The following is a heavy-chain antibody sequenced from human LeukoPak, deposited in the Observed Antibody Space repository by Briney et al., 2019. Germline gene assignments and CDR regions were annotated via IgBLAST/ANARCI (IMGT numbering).Heavy chain of an antibody. V-gene: IGHV3-33*08. CDR3: AREGPRGNSQFDY. Sequence: GGSLRLSCVASGFPFSSYWMTWVRQAPGKGLEWVALIWYDGSNKYYADSVKGRLTISRDNSKNTLYLQMNSLRAEDTAVYYCAREGPRGNSQFDYWGQGTLVTVSS. CDR2: IWYDGSNK. D-gene: IGHD2/OR15-2a*01. J-gene: IGHJ4*02. CDR1: GFPFSSYW.